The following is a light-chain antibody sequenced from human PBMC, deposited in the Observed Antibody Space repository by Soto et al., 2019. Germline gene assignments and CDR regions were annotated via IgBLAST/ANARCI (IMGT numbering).Light chain of an antibody. Sequence: DIQMTQSPSTLSASVGDRVTITCRASQSINTWLAWYQQKPGKAPKLLIYKASSLGSGVPSRFSGSGSGTEFTFTISSLQPDDFAIYYCQQYNSHSSYTFGQGTKLEIK. J-gene: IGKJ2*01. CDR1: QSINTW. V-gene: IGKV1-5*03. CDR2: KAS. CDR3: QQYNSHSSYT.